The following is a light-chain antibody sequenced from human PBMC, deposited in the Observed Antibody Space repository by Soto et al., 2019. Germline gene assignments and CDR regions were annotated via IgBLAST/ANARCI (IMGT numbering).Light chain of an antibody. CDR1: QNGSGNY. Sequence: ELVLTQSPGTLSLSPGDSAALSCKASQNGSGNYLSWYQQKSGQPPRLLIYATSTRDPGIPDRFSGSGSATDFSLIISRLEPEDSVVYYCQHSGYPQWTLGRGTKVDI. J-gene: IGKJ1*01. CDR2: ATS. V-gene: IGKV3-20*01. CDR3: QHSGYPQWT.